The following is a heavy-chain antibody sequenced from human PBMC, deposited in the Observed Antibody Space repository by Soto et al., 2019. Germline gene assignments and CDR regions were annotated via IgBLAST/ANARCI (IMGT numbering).Heavy chain of an antibody. J-gene: IGHJ4*02. CDR2: IYYSGST. CDR3: ARSSRDGYKHTWLGGFLGGKFDY. D-gene: IGHD3-16*01. CDR1: GGSISSSIYY. V-gene: IGHV4-39*01. Sequence: PSETLSLTCTVSGGSISSSIYYWGWIRQPPGKGLEWIGSIYYSGSTYYNPSLKSRVTISVDTSKNQFSLKLSSVTAADTAVYYCARSSRDGYKHTWLGGFLGGKFDYWGQGTLVT.